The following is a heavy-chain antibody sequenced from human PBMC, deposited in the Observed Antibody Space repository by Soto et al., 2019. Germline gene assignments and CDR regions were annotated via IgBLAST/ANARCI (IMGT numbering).Heavy chain of an antibody. CDR1: GYTFTSYG. V-gene: IGHV1-18*01. Sequence: ASVRVSCKASGYTFTSYGISWVRQAPGQGLEWMGWISAYNGNTNYAQKLQGRVTMTTDTSTSTAYMELRSLRSDDTAVYYCARGGTRKYYDFWSGYYPMDVWGKGTTVTVSS. CDR2: ISAYNGNT. D-gene: IGHD3-3*01. CDR3: ARGGTRKYYDFWSGYYPMDV. J-gene: IGHJ6*03.